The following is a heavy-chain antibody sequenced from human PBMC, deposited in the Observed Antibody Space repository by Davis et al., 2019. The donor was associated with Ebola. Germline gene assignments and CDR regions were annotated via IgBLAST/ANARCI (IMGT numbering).Heavy chain of an antibody. CDR3: TRDNLYYYDTSGYHDVCDM. V-gene: IGHV3-21*01. CDR1: RPTFSGYT. D-gene: IGHD3-22*01. J-gene: IGHJ3*02. CDR2: ISSGSNYI. Sequence: GGSLRLSCAVSRPTFSGYTTNWVRQAPGKGLEWVSYISSGSNYIYYADSVKGRYTISRDNAKNSLYLQMNSLRAEDTAVYYCTRDNLYYYDTSGYHDVCDMWGQGTMVTVSS.